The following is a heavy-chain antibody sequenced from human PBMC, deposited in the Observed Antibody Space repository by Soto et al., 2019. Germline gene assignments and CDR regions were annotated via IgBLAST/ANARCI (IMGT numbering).Heavy chain of an antibody. Sequence: GGSLRLSCAASGFTFSSYAMHWVRQAPGKGLEWVAVISYDGSNKYYADSVKGRFTISRDNSKNTLCLQMNSLRAEDTAVYYCAKDRYYYDSSGYYYYFDYWGQGTLVTVSS. J-gene: IGHJ4*02. CDR3: AKDRYYYDSSGYYYYFDY. CDR2: ISYDGSNK. D-gene: IGHD3-22*01. CDR1: GFTFSSYA. V-gene: IGHV3-30-3*01.